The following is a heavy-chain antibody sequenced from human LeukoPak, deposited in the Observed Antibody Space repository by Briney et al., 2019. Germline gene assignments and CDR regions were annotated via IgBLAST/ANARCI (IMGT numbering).Heavy chain of an antibody. CDR2: ISSSSSYI. CDR3: ARDMYSGSYLYYFDY. D-gene: IGHD1-26*01. J-gene: IGHJ4*02. Sequence: GGSLRLSCAASGFTFSSYSMNWVRQAPGKGLGWVSSISSSSSYIYYADSVKGRFTISRDNAKNSLYLQMNSLRAEDTAVYYCARDMYSGSYLYYFDYWGQGTLVTVSS. V-gene: IGHV3-21*01. CDR1: GFTFSSYS.